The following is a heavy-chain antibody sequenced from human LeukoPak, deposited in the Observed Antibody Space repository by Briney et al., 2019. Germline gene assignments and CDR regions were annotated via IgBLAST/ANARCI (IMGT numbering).Heavy chain of an antibody. V-gene: IGHV3-33*01. J-gene: IGHJ4*02. D-gene: IGHD2-2*01. CDR2: IWYDGSNK. Sequence: PGRSLRLSCAASGFTFSSYGMHWVRQAPGKGLEWVAVIWYDGSNKYYADSVKGRFTISRDNSKNTLYLQMNSLKTEDTAVYYCAADTPAPLAQIDYWGQGALVTVSS. CDR1: GFTFSSYG. CDR3: AADTPAPLAQIDY.